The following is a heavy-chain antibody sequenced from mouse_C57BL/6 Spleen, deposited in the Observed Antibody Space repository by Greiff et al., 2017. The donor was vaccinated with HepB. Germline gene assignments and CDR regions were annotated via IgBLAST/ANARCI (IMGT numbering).Heavy chain of an antibody. CDR2: FDPNSGGT. V-gene: IGHV1-72*01. CDR3: AANWEGYAMDY. J-gene: IGHJ4*01. D-gene: IGHD4-1*01. CDR1: GYTFTSYW. Sequence: VKLQQPGAELVKPGASVKLSCKASGYTFTSYWMHWVKQRPGRGLEWIGRFDPNSGGTKYNEKFKSKATLTVDKPSSTAYMQLSSLTSEDSAVYYCAANWEGYAMDYWGQGTSVTVSS.